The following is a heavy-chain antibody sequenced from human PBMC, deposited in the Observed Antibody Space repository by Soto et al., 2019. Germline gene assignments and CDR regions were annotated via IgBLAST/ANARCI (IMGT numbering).Heavy chain of an antibody. CDR1: GGSISSGGYY. CDR2: IYYSGST. J-gene: IGHJ3*02. Sequence: QVQLQESGPGLVKPSQTLSLTCTVSGGSISSGGYYWSWIRQHPGKGLEWIGYIYYSGSTYYNPSLKSRVTISVDTSKNRFSLKLSSVTAADTAVYYCARESSNCSGGSCYSGAFDIWGQGTMVTVSS. V-gene: IGHV4-31*03. CDR3: ARESSNCSGGSCYSGAFDI. D-gene: IGHD2-15*01.